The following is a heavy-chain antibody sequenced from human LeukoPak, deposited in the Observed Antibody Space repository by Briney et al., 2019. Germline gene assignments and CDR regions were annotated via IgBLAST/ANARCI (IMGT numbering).Heavy chain of an antibody. CDR2: ISSNGGGT. CDR3: ARIASTPPFTDY. CDR1: GFTFTNYG. J-gene: IGHJ4*02. D-gene: IGHD5/OR15-5a*01. V-gene: IGHV3-64*01. Sequence: PGGSLRLSCAASGFTFTNYGMSWVRQAPGKGLEYVSAISSNGGGTYYANSVKGRFTISRDNSKNTLYLQMGSLRTEDMAVYYCARIASTPPFTDYWGQGTLVTVSS.